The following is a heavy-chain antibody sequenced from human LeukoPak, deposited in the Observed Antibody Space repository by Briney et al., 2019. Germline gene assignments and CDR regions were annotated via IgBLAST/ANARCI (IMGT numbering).Heavy chain of an antibody. CDR1: GFTFSRHG. CDR2: IRYDGSNK. Sequence: GGSLRLSCAASGFTFSRHGMHWVRQAPGKGLEWVAFIRYDGSNKYYADSVKGRFTISRDNSKNTLYLQMNSLRAEDTAVYYCARISGYSSSWYYDYFDYWGQGTLVTVSS. J-gene: IGHJ4*02. CDR3: ARISGYSSSWYYDYFDY. D-gene: IGHD6-13*01. V-gene: IGHV3-30*02.